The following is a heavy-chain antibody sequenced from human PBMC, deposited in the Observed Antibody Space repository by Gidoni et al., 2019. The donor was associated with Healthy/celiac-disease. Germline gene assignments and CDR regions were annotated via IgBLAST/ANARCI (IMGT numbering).Heavy chain of an antibody. CDR2: ISGSGGST. V-gene: IGHV3-23*01. CDR3: AKDGGLSGWFDP. CDR1: GFTFSSYA. D-gene: IGHD3-16*01. Sequence: EVQLLESGGGLVQPGGSLRLSCSASGFTFSSYAMSWVRQAPGKGLEWVSAISGSGGSTYYADSVKGRFTISRDNSKNTLYLQMNSLRAEDTAVYYCAKDGGLSGWFDPWGQGTLVTVSS. J-gene: IGHJ5*02.